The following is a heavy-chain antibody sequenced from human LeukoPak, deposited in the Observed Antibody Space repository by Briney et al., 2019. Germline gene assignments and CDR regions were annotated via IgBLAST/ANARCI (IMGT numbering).Heavy chain of an antibody. CDR3: ARAHSKGSSGHGSVDY. D-gene: IGHD3-22*01. J-gene: IGHJ4*02. V-gene: IGHV1-18*01. CDR1: GYTFTSYG. CDR2: ISAYNGNT. Sequence: ASVKVSYKASGYTFTSYGISWVRQAPGQGLEWMGWISAYNGNTNYAQKLQGRVTMTTDTSTSTAYMELRSLRSDDTAVYYCARAHSKGSSGHGSVDYWGQGTLVTVSS.